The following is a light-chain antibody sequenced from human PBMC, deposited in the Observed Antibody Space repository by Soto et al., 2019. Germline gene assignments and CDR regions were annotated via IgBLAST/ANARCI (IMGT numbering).Light chain of an antibody. CDR3: MQGVQMPPIT. CDR1: QSLLHSNGYNY. V-gene: IGKV2-28*01. Sequence: DIVMTQTPLSMPVTPGEPASISGRSSQSLLHSNGYNYLDWYLQKPGQSPQLMIYLGSNRSSGVPDRFSGSGSGTDFTLNISSVEAEDVGLYYCMQGVQMPPITFGQGTRVEIK. J-gene: IGKJ5*01. CDR2: LGS.